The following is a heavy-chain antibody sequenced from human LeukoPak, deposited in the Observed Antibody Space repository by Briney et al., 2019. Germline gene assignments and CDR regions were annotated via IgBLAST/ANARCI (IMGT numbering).Heavy chain of an antibody. J-gene: IGHJ5*02. V-gene: IGHV4-61*02. CDR1: GGSISSGSYY. CDR2: IYTSGST. D-gene: IGHD2-2*01. Sequence: SQTLSLTCTVSGGSISSGSYYWRWIRQPAGKGLEWNGRIYTSGSTNYNPSLKSRVTISVDTSKNQISLKVRSVTAADTAVYYCARTTEDCSSTSCYQYWFDPWGQGTLVTVSS. CDR3: ARTTEDCSSTSCYQYWFDP.